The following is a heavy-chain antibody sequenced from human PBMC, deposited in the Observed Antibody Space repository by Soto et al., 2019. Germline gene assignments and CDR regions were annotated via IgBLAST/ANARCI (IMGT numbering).Heavy chain of an antibody. CDR3: ASNTRYDPPDY. CDR2: ISVSGGST. V-gene: IGHV3-23*01. D-gene: IGHD3-16*01. J-gene: IGHJ4*02. Sequence: EVQLLESGGGLVQPGVSLRLSCAASGFTFSSYAMSWVRQAPGKGLAWVSGISVSGGSTYYADSVKGRFTISRDNSKNTLYLQMNSLRAEDTAVYYCASNTRYDPPDYWGQGTLVTVSS. CDR1: GFTFSSYA.